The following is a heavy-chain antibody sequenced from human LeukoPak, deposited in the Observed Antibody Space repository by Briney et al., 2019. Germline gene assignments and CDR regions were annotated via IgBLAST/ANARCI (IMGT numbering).Heavy chain of an antibody. D-gene: IGHD3-22*01. V-gene: IGHV1-2*02. J-gene: IGHJ3*02. Sequence: ASVRVSCKASGYTFTGYYMHWVRQAPGQGLEWMGWINPSSGGTNYAQKFQGRVTVTRDTSISTDYMDLSRLRSDDTAVYYCARAGVWDYSDSSGYHNAAFDIWGQGKMVTVSS. CDR1: GYTFTGYY. CDR2: INPSSGGT. CDR3: ARAGVWDYSDSSGYHNAAFDI.